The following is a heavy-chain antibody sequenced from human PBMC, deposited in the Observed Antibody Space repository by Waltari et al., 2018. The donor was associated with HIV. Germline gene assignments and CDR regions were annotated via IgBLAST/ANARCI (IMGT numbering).Heavy chain of an antibody. D-gene: IGHD6-13*01. CDR3: ATLVPSDY. Sequence: QVQLQQWGAGLLKPSETLSLTCAVYGGSFSGYYWSWIRQPPGKGLEWIGEINHSGSTNDNPSLKCRVTIAGDPSKNQFSLRRSSGTAADTAVYYCATLVPSDYWGQGTLVTVSS. CDR2: INHSGST. J-gene: IGHJ4*02. CDR1: GGSFSGYY. V-gene: IGHV4-34*01.